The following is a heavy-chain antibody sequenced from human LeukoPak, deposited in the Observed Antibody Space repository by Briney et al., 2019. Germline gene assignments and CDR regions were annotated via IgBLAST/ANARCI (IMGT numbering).Heavy chain of an antibody. D-gene: IGHD2-21*02. CDR3: ARRSVVTAINFDTFDI. V-gene: IGHV4-59*08. Sequence: SETLSLTCSVSGGSISSHYWSWIRQTPGRGLEWIGYIYYSGNSNYNPSLRGRVIISLDTSKNQFSLELSSVTAADTALYYCARRSVVTAINFDTFDIWGQGTMVTVSS. CDR2: IYYSGNS. J-gene: IGHJ3*02. CDR1: GGSISSHY.